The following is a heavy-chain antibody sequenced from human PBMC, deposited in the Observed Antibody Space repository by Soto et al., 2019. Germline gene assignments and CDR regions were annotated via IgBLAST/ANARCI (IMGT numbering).Heavy chain of an antibody. J-gene: IGHJ4*02. CDR3: ARGLGYATGELDY. D-gene: IGHD4-17*01. CDR1: GGTFTSYS. Sequence: QVQLVQSGAEVKKPGSSVKVSCKASGGTFTSYSLNWVRQAPGQGLEWMGEIIPVVGTTKYAQKYQDRVTITADQSTNTAYMELSSLRSDDTAVYYCARGLGYATGELDYWGQGTPVTVSS. CDR2: IIPVVGTT. V-gene: IGHV1-69*01.